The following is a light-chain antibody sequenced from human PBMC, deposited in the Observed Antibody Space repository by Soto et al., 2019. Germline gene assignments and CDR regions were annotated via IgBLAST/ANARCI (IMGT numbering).Light chain of an antibody. J-gene: IGKJ4*01. CDR3: QQFSSYPLT. CDR1: QTVRNNY. V-gene: IGKV3-20*01. CDR2: DAS. Sequence: EFVLTQSPGTLSLSPGERAPLSCRASQTVRNNYLAWYQLKPGQAPRFLIYDASSRATGIPDRFSGGGSGTDFTLTISRLEPEDFAVYYCQQFSSYPLTFGGGTKVDIK.